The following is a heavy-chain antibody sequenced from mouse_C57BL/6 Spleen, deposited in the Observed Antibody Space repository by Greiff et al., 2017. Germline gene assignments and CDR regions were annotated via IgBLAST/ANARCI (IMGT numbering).Heavy chain of an antibody. CDR2: IDPSDSET. CDR1: GYTFTSYW. Sequence: VQLQQPGAELVRPGSSVKLSCKASGYTFTSYWMHWVKQRPIQGLEWIGNIDPSDSETHYNQKVKDKATLTVDKSSSTAYMQLSSLTSEDSAVYYCASSGSSFYAMDYWGQGTSVTVSS. CDR3: ASSGSSFYAMDY. D-gene: IGHD1-1*01. V-gene: IGHV1-52*01. J-gene: IGHJ4*01.